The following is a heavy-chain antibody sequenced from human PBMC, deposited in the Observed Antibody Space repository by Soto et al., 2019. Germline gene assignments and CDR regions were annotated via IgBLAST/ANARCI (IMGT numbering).Heavy chain of an antibody. CDR2: IYYSGST. J-gene: IGHJ3*02. CDR3: ARERGNAFDI. D-gene: IGHD3-16*01. CDR1: GGSSSSGGYC. Sequence: SETLPHTCTVSGGSSSSGGYCWSWIRKHPGKGLEWIGYIYYSGSTYYNPSLKSRVTISVDTSKNQFSLKLSSVTAADTAVYYCARERGNAFDIWGQGTMVTVSS. V-gene: IGHV4-30-4*08.